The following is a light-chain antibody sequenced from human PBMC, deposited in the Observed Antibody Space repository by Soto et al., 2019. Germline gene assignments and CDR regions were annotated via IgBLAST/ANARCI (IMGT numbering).Light chain of an antibody. CDR3: ASFGGSKV. V-gene: IGLV2-8*01. CDR1: SSDVGAYNY. J-gene: IGLJ2*01. Sequence: QSALTQPPSASGSPGQSVTVSCTGTSSDVGAYNYVSWYQQHPGKAPKLIIYEVNKRPSGVPDRFSGSKSGNTASLTVSGLQDDDEADYYCASFGGSKVFGGGTQLTVL. CDR2: EVN.